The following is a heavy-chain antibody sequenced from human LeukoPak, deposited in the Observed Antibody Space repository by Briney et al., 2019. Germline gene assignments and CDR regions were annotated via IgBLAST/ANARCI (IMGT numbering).Heavy chain of an antibody. V-gene: IGHV4-4*07. Sequence: SVTLSLTCTVSGGSISSYYWSWIRQPAGKGLEWIGRIYTSGSTNYNPSLKSRVTMSLDTSKNQFSLRLSSVTAADTAVYYCARGNGYAFDWFDPWGQGTLVTVSS. CDR3: ARGNGYAFDWFDP. D-gene: IGHD5-12*01. J-gene: IGHJ5*02. CDR2: IYTSGST. CDR1: GGSISSYY.